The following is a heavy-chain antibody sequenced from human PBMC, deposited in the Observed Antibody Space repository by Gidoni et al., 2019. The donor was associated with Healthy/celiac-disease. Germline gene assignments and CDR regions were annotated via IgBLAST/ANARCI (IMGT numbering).Heavy chain of an antibody. Sequence: EVQLVESGGGLVQPGRSLRLSCTASDFTFGDYAMSWVRQAPGKGLEWVRFIRSKAYGGTTEDAASVKGRFTISRDDSKSIAYLQMNSLKTEDTAVYYCTRVPRRREWLVRGAFDIWGQGTMVTVSS. CDR3: TRVPRRREWLVRGAFDI. D-gene: IGHD6-19*01. V-gene: IGHV3-49*04. CDR2: IRSKAYGGTT. CDR1: DFTFGDYA. J-gene: IGHJ3*02.